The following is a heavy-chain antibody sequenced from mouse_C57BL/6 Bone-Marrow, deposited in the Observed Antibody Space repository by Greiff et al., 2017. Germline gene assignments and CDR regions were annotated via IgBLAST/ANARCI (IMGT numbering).Heavy chain of an antibody. Sequence: EVQLVESGGGLVKPGGSLKLSCAASGFPFSSYAMSWVRQTPEKRLEWVATISDGGSYTYYPDNVKGRFTISRDNAKNNLYLQMSHLKSEDTAMYYCARGLTGYFDYWGQGTTLTVSS. CDR2: ISDGGSYT. CDR1: GFPFSSYA. J-gene: IGHJ2*01. CDR3: ARGLTGYFDY. V-gene: IGHV5-4*01.